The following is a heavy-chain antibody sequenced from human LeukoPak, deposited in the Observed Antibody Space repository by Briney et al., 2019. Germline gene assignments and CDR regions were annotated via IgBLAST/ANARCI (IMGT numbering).Heavy chain of an antibody. CDR1: GFTFSSYA. V-gene: IGHV3-48*01. J-gene: IGHJ4*02. D-gene: IGHD3-22*01. CDR3: ARRGGYYDSSGYSYYFDY. CDR2: ISSSSSTI. Sequence: GGSLRLSCAASGFTFSSYALHWVRQAPGKGLEWVSYISSSSSTIYYADSVKGRFTISRDNYKISLYLQMNSLRAEDTAVYYCARRGGYYDSSGYSYYFDYWGQGTLVTVSS.